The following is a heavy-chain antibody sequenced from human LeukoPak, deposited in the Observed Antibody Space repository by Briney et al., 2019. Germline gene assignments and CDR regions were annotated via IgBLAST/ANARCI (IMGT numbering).Heavy chain of an antibody. Sequence: GGSLRLSCAASGFTFDDYAMHWVRQAPGKGLEWVSGISWNSGRKDYADSVKGRFTISRDNANNSLYLQMNSLRAEATALYHCIKSGNSVLIAAHSPFAYWGQGARSPSPQ. CDR2: ISWNSGRK. D-gene: IGHD2-15*01. V-gene: IGHV3-9*01. J-gene: IGHJ4*02. CDR3: IKSGNSVLIAAHSPFAY. CDR1: GFTFDDYA.